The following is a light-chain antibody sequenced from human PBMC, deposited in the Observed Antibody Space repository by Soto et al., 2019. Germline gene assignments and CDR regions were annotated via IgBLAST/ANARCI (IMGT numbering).Light chain of an antibody. Sequence: DIVMTQSPLSLPVTPGEPASISCRSSQSLLHSNGYNYLDWYLQKPGQSPQLLIFLGSNRASGVPDRFSGSGSGTDFTLRISTVDAEDVEVYFCMQALQTPPTFGQGTKLEIK. J-gene: IGKJ2*01. CDR1: QSLLHSNGYNY. CDR2: LGS. V-gene: IGKV2-28*01. CDR3: MQALQTPPT.